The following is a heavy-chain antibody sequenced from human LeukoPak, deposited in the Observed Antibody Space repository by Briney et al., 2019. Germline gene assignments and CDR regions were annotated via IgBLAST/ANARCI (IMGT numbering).Heavy chain of an antibody. CDR2: IHHSGDT. CDR1: GFSISSGYY. D-gene: IGHD2/OR15-2a*01. V-gene: IGHV4-38-2*01. J-gene: IGHJ5*02. Sequence: PSETLSLTCAVSGFSISSGYYWGWIRPTPGKGLEWIGSIHHSGDTDYNPPLKSRVTISVHTSNNQFSLQLRSVTAADTAVYYCARFNSLITYGGWFDPWGQGTLVTVSS. CDR3: ARFNSLITYGGWFDP.